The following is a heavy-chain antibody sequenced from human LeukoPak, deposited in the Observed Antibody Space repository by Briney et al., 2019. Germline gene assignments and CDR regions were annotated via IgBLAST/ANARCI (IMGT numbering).Heavy chain of an antibody. CDR3: ARVPSGSYYRGNYFDY. D-gene: IGHD1-26*01. J-gene: IGHJ4*02. V-gene: IGHV4-59*01. CDR2: IYYSGST. CDR1: GGSISSYY. Sequence: PSETLSLTCTVSGGSISSYYWSWIRQPPGKGLVLIGYIYYSGSTNYNPSLKSRVTISVDTSKNQFSLKLSSVTAADTAVYYCARVPSGSYYRGNYFDYWGQGTLVTVSS.